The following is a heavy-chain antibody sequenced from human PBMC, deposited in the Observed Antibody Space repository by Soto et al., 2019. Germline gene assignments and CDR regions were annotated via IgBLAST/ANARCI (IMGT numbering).Heavy chain of an antibody. V-gene: IGHV1-46*03. CDR3: AREGGGGMYYYDSCGYYPRLDYGLDV. CDR1: GYTFTSYY. D-gene: IGHD3-22*01. J-gene: IGHJ6*02. Sequence: ASVKVSSKASGYTFTSYYMHWVRQAPGQGLEWMGIINPSGGSTSYAQKFQGRVTMTRDTSTSTVHMELSSLRSEDTAQYYWAREGGGGMYYYDSCGYYPRLDYGLDVWGQGTTVTV. CDR2: INPSGGST.